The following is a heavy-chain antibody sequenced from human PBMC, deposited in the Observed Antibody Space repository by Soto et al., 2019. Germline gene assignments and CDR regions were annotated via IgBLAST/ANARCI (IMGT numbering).Heavy chain of an antibody. CDR2: IYHSGST. CDR3: ARPRSDSSGYDQPTNAFDI. V-gene: IGHV4-4*02. D-gene: IGHD3-22*01. Sequence: PSETLSLTCAVSGGSISSSNWWSWVRQPPGKGLEWIGEIYHSGSTNYNPSLKSRVTISVDKSKNQFSLKLSSVTAADTAVYYCARPRSDSSGYDQPTNAFDIWGQGKMVTVSS. J-gene: IGHJ3*02. CDR1: GGSISSSNW.